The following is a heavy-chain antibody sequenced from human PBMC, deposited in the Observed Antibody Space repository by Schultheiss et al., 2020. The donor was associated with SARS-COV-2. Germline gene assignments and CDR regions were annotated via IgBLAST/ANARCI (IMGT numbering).Heavy chain of an antibody. CDR1: GFTFSIYE. CDR3: TRDRTIGSSYYGMDV. Sequence: GGSLRLSCAASGFTFSIYEMSWVRQAPGKGLEWVGFIRSKAYGGTTEYAASVKGRFTISRDDSKSIAYLQMNSLKTEDTAVYYCTRDRTIGSSYYGMDVWGQGTTVTVSS. D-gene: IGHD2-2*01. V-gene: IGHV3-49*04. J-gene: IGHJ6*02. CDR2: IRSKAYGGTT.